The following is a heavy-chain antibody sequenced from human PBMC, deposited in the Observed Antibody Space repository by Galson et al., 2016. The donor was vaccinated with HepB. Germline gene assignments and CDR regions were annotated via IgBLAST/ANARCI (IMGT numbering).Heavy chain of an antibody. J-gene: IGHJ4*02. Sequence: SVKVSCKASGGTFSISAISWVRQAPGQGLEWMGGIIPTFKTANYAQKFQGRVTITAAESTTTAFLELSFLRSEDTAVYYCATSLETSFYDTSGYFWHAFDIWGQGSLVTVSS. CDR1: GGTFSISA. V-gene: IGHV1-69*13. CDR2: IIPTFKTA. D-gene: IGHD3-22*01. CDR3: ATSLETSFYDTSGYFWHAFDI.